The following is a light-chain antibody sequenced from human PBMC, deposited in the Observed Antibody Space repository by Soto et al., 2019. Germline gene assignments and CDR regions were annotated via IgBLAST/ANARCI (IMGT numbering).Light chain of an antibody. CDR1: QSVSSN. CDR3: QQYNDWPRT. V-gene: IGKV3-15*01. J-gene: IGKJ1*01. CDR2: DAS. Sequence: ILMTQSPATLSVSPGERATLSCRASQSVSSNLAWYQQKPGQGPRLLIYDASTRATGIPARFSGSGSGTEFTLTISNLQSEDFAVYYCQQYNDWPRTFGQGTKV.